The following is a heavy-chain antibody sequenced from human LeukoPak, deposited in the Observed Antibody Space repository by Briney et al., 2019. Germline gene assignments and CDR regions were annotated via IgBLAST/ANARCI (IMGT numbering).Heavy chain of an antibody. CDR1: GDSISSGGYS. CDR2: IHDSGST. V-gene: IGHV4-30-4*07. Sequence: PSETLSLTCAVSGDSISSGGYSWTWIRQTPGKGLEWIAYIHDSGSTYYNPSLKSRLSISIDTSKNQFSLKLNSVTAADTAVYYCARERRDGYRRFDYWGQGTLVTVSS. D-gene: IGHD5-24*01. CDR3: ARERRDGYRRFDY. J-gene: IGHJ4*02.